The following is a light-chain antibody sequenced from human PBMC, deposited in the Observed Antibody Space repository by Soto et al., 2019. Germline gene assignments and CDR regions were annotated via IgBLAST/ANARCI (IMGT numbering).Light chain of an antibody. J-gene: IGKJ1*01. CDR2: KAS. CDR3: QQYSSYPRT. V-gene: IGKV1-5*03. Sequence: DIQMTQSPSTLSASVGDRVTITCRASQSISNWLAWYQQKPGKAPKLLIYKASGLESGVPSTFSGSGSGTEFTLTISSLHPDDLATYYCQQYSSYPRTFGQGTKVEIK. CDR1: QSISNW.